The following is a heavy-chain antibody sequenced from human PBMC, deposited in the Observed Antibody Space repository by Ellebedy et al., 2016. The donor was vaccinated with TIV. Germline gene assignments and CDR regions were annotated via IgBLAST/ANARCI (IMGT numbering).Heavy chain of an antibody. V-gene: IGHV3-7*03. Sequence: GESLKISCAASGFPFSSYWMSWVRQAPGKGLEWVANIKQDGSEEYYVESVKGRFTISRDNAKNSLYLQMNSLRAEDTAVYYCARADSYYFDYWGQGTLVTVSS. CDR2: IKQDGSEE. CDR1: GFPFSSYW. CDR3: ARADSYYFDY. D-gene: IGHD2-15*01. J-gene: IGHJ4*02.